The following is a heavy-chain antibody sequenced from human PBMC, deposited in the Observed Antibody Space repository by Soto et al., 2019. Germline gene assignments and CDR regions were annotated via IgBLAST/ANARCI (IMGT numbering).Heavy chain of an antibody. Sequence: TLSLTSPVSCGSITRCVYSCCSLRQHPGAGSERIGYIYHSGSTYYNPSLKSRVTISVDTSKNQFSLRLSSVTAADTAVYYCARDRVVVVPAAIRYYYYGMDVWGQGTPVTVSS. CDR3: ARDRVVVVPAAIRYYYYGMDV. V-gene: IGHV4-31*03. CDR1: CGSITRCVYS. CDR2: IYHSGST. J-gene: IGHJ6*02. D-gene: IGHD2-2*02.